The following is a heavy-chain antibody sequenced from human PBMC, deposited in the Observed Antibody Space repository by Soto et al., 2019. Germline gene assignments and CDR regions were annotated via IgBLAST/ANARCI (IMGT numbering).Heavy chain of an antibody. J-gene: IGHJ3*02. CDR3: ARVLIAARQGAFDI. Sequence: SETLSLTCTVSGGSLSSGGYYWSWIRQHPGKGLEWIGYIYYSGSTYYNPSLKSRVTISVDTSKNQFSLKLSSVTAADTAVYYCARVLIAARQGAFDIWGQGTMVTVSS. D-gene: IGHD6-6*01. CDR1: GGSLSSGGYY. CDR2: IYYSGST. V-gene: IGHV4-31*03.